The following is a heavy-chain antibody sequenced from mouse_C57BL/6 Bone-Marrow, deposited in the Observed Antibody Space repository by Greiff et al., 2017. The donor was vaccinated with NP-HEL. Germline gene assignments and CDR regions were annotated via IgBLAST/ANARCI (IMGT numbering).Heavy chain of an antibody. J-gene: IGHJ3*01. V-gene: IGHV5-17*01. CDR2: ISSGSSTI. D-gene: IGHD2-1*01. CDR1: GFTFSDYG. CDR3: ARRYGNHAWFAY. Sequence: EVQLQESGGGLVKPGGSLKLSCAASGFTFSDYGMHWVRQAPEKGLEWVAYISSGSSTIYYADTVKGRFTISRDTAKNTLFLQMTSLRSEDTAMYYCARRYGNHAWFAYWGQGTLVTVSA.